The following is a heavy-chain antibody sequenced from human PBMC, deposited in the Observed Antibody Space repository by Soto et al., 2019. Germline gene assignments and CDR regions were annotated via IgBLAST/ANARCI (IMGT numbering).Heavy chain of an antibody. CDR1: GFTFSSYA. D-gene: IGHD2-15*01. CDR2: ISGSGGST. Sequence: PGGSLRLSCAASGFTFSSYAMSWVRQAPGKGLEWVSAISGSGGSTYYADSVKGRFTISRDKSKYTPYLQMNSQRAEGTAVYYCAKEGGSCPYFDDWGQGTLVTVSS. J-gene: IGHJ4*01. V-gene: IGHV3-23*01. CDR3: AKEGGSCPYFDD.